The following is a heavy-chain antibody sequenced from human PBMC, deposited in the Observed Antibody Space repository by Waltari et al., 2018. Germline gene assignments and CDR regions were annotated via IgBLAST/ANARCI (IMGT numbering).Heavy chain of an antibody. CDR2: ISAYNGNT. CDR1: GYTFTSYG. Sequence: QVQLVQSGAEVKKPGASVKVSCKASGYTFTSYGISWVRQAPGQGLEWMGWISAYNGNTNYAQKLQGRVTMTTDTSTSTAYMELRSLRSDDTAGYYCASPYCGGDCYQYYYYYGMDVWGQGTTVTVSS. D-gene: IGHD2-21*02. J-gene: IGHJ6*02. CDR3: ASPYCGGDCYQYYYYYGMDV. V-gene: IGHV1-18*01.